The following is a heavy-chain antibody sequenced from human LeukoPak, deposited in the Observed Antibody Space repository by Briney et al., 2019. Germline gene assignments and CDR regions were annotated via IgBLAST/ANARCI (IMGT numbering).Heavy chain of an antibody. CDR2: IWSDGSNQ. CDR3: ARDGASTSYFDH. D-gene: IGHD2-2*01. J-gene: IGHJ4*02. CDR1: GFTFRNYG. Sequence: AGSLSLSCAASGFTFRNYGMHWVRQAPGKGLEWVAVIWSDGSNQYYADSVKGRFAVSGDNSKNMLFLRMNSLTADDTAVYYCARDGASTSYFDHWGQGTLVTVSS. V-gene: IGHV3-33*01.